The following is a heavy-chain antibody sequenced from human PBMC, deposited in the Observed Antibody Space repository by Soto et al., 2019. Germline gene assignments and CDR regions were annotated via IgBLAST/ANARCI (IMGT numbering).Heavy chain of an antibody. V-gene: IGHV1-69*01. J-gene: IGHJ6*02. CDR3: ARDLRAAGRPGMDV. CDR2: IIPIVGTG. Sequence: QVQLVQSGAEVKKPGSSVKVSCKASGGSFSSYAISWVRQAPGQGLEWMGGIIPIVGTGNYAQNFQGRVTITADESTSTAYVELSSLRSEDTAMYYCARDLRAAGRPGMDVWGQGTTVTVPS. D-gene: IGHD6-13*01. CDR1: GGSFSSYA.